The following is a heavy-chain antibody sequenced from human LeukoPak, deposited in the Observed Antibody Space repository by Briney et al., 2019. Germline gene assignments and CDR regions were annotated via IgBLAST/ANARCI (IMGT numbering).Heavy chain of an antibody. J-gene: IGHJ4*02. CDR3: ARGNRYSYGRYYFDY. V-gene: IGHV3-23*01. Sequence: PGGSLRLSCAASGFTFSSYAMGWVRQAPGKGLEWVSAITASGGNTYYADSEKGRFTISRDNSKNTLYLQVNSLRAEDTAVYYCARGNRYSYGRYYFDYWGQGTLVTVSS. CDR2: ITASGGNT. D-gene: IGHD5-18*01. CDR1: GFTFSSYA.